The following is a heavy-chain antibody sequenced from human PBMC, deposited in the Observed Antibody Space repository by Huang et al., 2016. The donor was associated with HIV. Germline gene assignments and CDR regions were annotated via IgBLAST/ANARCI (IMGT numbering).Heavy chain of an antibody. D-gene: IGHD6-19*01. J-gene: IGHJ4*02. V-gene: IGHV4-34*01. CDR1: GGSFSGYY. Sequence: QVQLRQWGAGLVKPSETLSLTCAVYGGSFSGYYWTWIRQSPGKGLEWIGEINHIGKTNYQPSLKSRVTISKDTAKNQFSLQVTAVSAADTGVYFCAREKAADSAWYGVYYFDYWGEGVLVTVTS. CDR3: AREKAADSAWYGVYYFDY. CDR2: INHIGKT.